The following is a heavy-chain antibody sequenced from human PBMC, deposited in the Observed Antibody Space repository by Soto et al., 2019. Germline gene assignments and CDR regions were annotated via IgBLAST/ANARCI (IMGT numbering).Heavy chain of an antibody. Sequence: GGSLRLSCAASGFTFSSYAMSWVRQAPGKGLEWVSAISGSGGSTYYADSVKGRFTISRDNSKNTLYLQMNSLRAEDTAVYYCAKVKSFRYGDIYYFDYWGQGTLVTVSS. CDR1: GFTFSSYA. V-gene: IGHV3-23*01. CDR2: ISGSGGST. D-gene: IGHD4-17*01. J-gene: IGHJ4*02. CDR3: AKVKSFRYGDIYYFDY.